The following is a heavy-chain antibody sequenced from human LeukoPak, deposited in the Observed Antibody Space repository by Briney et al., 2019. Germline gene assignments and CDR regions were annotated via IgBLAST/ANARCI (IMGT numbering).Heavy chain of an antibody. Sequence: KPSETLSLTCTVSGGSISSSSYYWGWIRQPPGKGLEWIGSIYYSGSTYYNPSLKSRVTISVDTSKNQFSLKLSSVTAAGTAVYYCARLVTGRLGITMVRGVIYYFDYWGQGTLVTVSS. J-gene: IGHJ4*02. CDR2: IYYSGST. CDR3: ARLVTGRLGITMVRGVIYYFDY. D-gene: IGHD3-10*01. CDR1: GGSISSSSYY. V-gene: IGHV4-39*07.